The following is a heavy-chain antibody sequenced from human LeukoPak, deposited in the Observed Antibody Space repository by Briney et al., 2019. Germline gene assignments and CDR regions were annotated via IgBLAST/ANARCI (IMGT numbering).Heavy chain of an antibody. J-gene: IGHJ5*02. CDR2: IYTSGST. Sequence: SETLSLTCTVSGGSISSYYWSWIRQPPGKGLEWIGYIYTSGSTNYNPSLKSRVTISVDTSKNQFSLKLSSVTAADTAVYYCARHEGGRYQLLGWFDPWGQGTLVTVSS. CDR1: GGSISSYY. D-gene: IGHD2-2*01. CDR3: ARHEGGRYQLLGWFDP. V-gene: IGHV4-4*09.